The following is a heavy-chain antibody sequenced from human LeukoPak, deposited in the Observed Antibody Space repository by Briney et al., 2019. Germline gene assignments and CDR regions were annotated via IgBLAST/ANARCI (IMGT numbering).Heavy chain of an antibody. CDR3: AREKRGGYYPGY. J-gene: IGHJ4*02. CDR2: ITYDGSTQ. V-gene: IGHV3-30*03. Sequence: GGSLRLSCAASGFTFSSYSMNWVRQAPGKGLEWVASITYDGSTQNYADSVRGRFTISRNNSKNTLYFQMNSLRPDDTAIYFCAREKRGGYYPGYWGLGTLVTVSS. CDR1: GFTFSSYS. D-gene: IGHD3-22*01.